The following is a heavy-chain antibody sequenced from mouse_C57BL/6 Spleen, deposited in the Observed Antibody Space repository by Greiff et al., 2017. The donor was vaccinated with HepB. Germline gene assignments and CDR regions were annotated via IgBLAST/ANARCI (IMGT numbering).Heavy chain of an antibody. J-gene: IGHJ4*01. V-gene: IGHV1-80*01. CDR3: ARRDYYGSSLYYYAMDY. D-gene: IGHD1-1*01. CDR1: GYAFSSYW. CDR2: IYPGDGDT. Sequence: VQVVESGAELVKPGASVKISCKASGYAFSSYWMNWVKQRPGKGLEWIGQIYPGDGDTNYNGKFKGKATLTADKSSSTAYMQLSSLTSEDSAVYFCARRDYYGSSLYYYAMDYWGQGTSVTVSS.